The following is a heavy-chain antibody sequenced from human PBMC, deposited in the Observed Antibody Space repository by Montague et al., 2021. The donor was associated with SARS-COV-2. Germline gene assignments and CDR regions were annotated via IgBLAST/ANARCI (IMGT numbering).Heavy chain of an antibody. J-gene: IGHJ6*03. D-gene: IGHD3-9*01. V-gene: IGHV4-59*01. Sequence: SETLSLTCTVSGGSISSYYWSWIRQPPGKGLEWIGDIDYSGNTNYNPSLKSRVTISVDTSKNQFSLKLSTVTAADTAVYYCARDSRTDFDWLFPDFGSYYYYIDVWGKGTTVTVSS. CDR2: IDYSGNT. CDR3: ARDSRTDFDWLFPDFGSYYYYIDV. CDR1: GGSISSYY.